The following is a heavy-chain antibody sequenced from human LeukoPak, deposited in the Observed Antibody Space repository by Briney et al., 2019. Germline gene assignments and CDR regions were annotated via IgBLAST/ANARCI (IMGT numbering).Heavy chain of an antibody. CDR3: AELGITMIGGV. J-gene: IGHJ6*04. D-gene: IGHD3-10*02. CDR1: GFPFSSYS. Sequence: GGSLRLSCAGSGFPFSSYSMNWVRQTPGKGLEWVSSISASGTFLYYADSLKGRFTISRDNAKNSLYLQMNSLRAEDTAVYYCAELGITMIGGVWGKGTTVTISS. CDR2: ISASGTFL. V-gene: IGHV3-21*01.